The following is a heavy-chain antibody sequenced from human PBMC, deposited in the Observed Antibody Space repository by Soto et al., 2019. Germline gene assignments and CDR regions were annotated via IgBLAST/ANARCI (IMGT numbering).Heavy chain of an antibody. CDR1: GYSFANYW. J-gene: IGHJ6*02. CDR2: IYPGDSDT. Sequence: PGESLKISCQGSGYSFANYWIGWVRQKPGKGLEWMGIIYPGDSDTRYSPSFQGHVTISADKSLNTAYLQWSSLRASDAAVYYCAKSIAARPGYYYGMDVWGQGTTVTVSS. V-gene: IGHV5-51*01. D-gene: IGHD6-6*01. CDR3: AKSIAARPGYYYGMDV.